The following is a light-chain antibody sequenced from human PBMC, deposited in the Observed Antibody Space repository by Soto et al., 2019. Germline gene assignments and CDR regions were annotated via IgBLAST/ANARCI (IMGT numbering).Light chain of an antibody. J-gene: IGLJ3*02. CDR1: SGHSTYA. CDR2: INSDGSH. CDR3: QSLGTGIQV. V-gene: IGLV4-69*01. Sequence: QSVLTQSPSVSASLGASVKLTCTLSSGHSTYAIAWHQQQSEKGPRFLMKINSDGSHSKGDGFFNRFSGSSSGAERHLTISSLQSEDEADSYCQSLGTGIQVFGGGTKVTVL.